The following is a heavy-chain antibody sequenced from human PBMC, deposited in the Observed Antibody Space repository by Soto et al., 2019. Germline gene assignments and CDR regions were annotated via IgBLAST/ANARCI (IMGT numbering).Heavy chain of an antibody. J-gene: IGHJ4*02. V-gene: IGHV3-73*02. CDR1: GFTFSGSA. D-gene: IGHD6-13*01. Sequence: EVQLVESGGGLVQPGGSLKLSCAASGFTFSGSAMHWVRQASGKGLEWVGRIRGKANSYATAYAASVKGRFTISRDDSKNMAYLQMNSLKTEDTAVYYCTTNPGYSHGFGYWGQGTLVTVSS. CDR2: IRGKANSYAT. CDR3: TTNPGYSHGFGY.